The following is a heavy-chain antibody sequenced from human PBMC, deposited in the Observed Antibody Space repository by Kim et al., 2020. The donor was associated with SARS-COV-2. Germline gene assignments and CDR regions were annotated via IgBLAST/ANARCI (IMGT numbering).Heavy chain of an antibody. D-gene: IGHD3-22*01. V-gene: IGHV3-53*01. J-gene: IGHJ4*02. Sequence: GGSLRLSCAASGFTVSSNYMSWVRQAPGKGLEWVSVIYSGGSTYYADSVKGRFTISRDNSKNTLYLQMNSLRAEDTAVYYCARMPITMTSAYFDYWGQGTLVTVSS. CDR3: ARMPITMTSAYFDY. CDR1: GFTVSSNY. CDR2: IYSGGST.